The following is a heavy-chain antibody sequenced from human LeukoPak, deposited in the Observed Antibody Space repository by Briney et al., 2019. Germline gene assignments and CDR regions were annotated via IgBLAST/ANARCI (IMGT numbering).Heavy chain of an antibody. D-gene: IGHD2-2*01. CDR3: ARDSIVVVPADAYYYYGMDV. Sequence: GESLRLSCAASGFTFSSYEMNWVRQAPGKGLEWVSYISSSGSTIYYADSVKGRFTISRDNAKNSLYLQMNSLRAEDTAVYYCARDSIVVVPADAYYYYGMDVWGQGTTVTVSS. J-gene: IGHJ6*02. V-gene: IGHV3-48*03. CDR2: ISSSGSTI. CDR1: GFTFSSYE.